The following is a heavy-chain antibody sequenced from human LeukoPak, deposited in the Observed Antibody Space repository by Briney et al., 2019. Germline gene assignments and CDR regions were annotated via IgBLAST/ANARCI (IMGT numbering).Heavy chain of an antibody. CDR1: GFTVSSNY. CDR2: IYNDGTT. J-gene: IGHJ6*03. D-gene: IGHD2-15*01. V-gene: IGHV3-53*01. CDR3: AREICGGSCNPPSYMDV. Sequence: GGSLRHSCAASGFTVSSNYMSWVRQAPGKGLQWVSVIYNDGTTYYADSVKGRFTISRDNSKNTLYLQMNSLRAEHTAVYYCAREICGGSCNPPSYMDVWGNGTTVTVSS.